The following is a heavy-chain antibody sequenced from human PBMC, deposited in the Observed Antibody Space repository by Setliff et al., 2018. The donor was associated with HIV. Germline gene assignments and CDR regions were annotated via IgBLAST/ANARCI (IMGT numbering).Heavy chain of an antibody. CDR3: ASYYGADEPSYYFDF. CDR1: GFSISSDYY. Sequence: LSLTCTVSGFSISSDYYGGWIRQPPGKGLEWIGSIYHSGSTYYNPSLQSRVTMAVDTTKNQFSLKLSSVTAADTAVYYCASYYGADEPSYYFDFWGQGTQVTVSS. J-gene: IGHJ4*02. CDR2: IYHSGST. D-gene: IGHD3-22*01. V-gene: IGHV4-38-2*02.